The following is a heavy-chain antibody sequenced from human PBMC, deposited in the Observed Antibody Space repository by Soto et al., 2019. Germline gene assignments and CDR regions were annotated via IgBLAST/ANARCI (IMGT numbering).Heavy chain of an antibody. CDR3: ARTSLGQCVNGICTPYNWFDA. Sequence: GGSLRLSCAGPGFTFSPFGLSWVRQAPGKGLEWVSGISGSGGSSNTYYADSVQGRFTISRDNSKNSLYLQIDGLRPEDTAVYYCARTSLGQCVNGICTPYNWFDAWGHGIRVTVSS. J-gene: IGHJ5*01. V-gene: IGHV3-23*01. CDR1: GFTFSPFG. D-gene: IGHD2-8*01. CDR2: ISGSGGSSNT.